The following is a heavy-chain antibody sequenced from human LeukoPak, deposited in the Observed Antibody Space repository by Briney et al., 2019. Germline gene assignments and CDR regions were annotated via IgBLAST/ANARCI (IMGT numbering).Heavy chain of an antibody. CDR1: GGTFSSYA. V-gene: IGHV1-69*06. D-gene: IGHD6-13*01. CDR2: IIPIFGTA. J-gene: IGHJ4*02. CDR3: AKDPVKDSSSWSTFDY. Sequence: ASVKVSCKASGGTFSSYAISWVRQAPGQGLEWMGGIIPIFGTANYAQKFQGRVTITADKSTSTAYMELSSLRSEDTAVYYCAKDPVKDSSSWSTFDYWGQGTLVTVSS.